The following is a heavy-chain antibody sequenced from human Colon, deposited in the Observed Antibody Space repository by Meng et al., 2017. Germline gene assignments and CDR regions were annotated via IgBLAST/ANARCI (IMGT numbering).Heavy chain of an antibody. D-gene: IGHD3-10*01. Sequence: VQLQESGSGLVRPSETPSPSCKVSGGSVSSASYYWSWIRQPPGKGLEWIGLIHYSGSRNYNPSLKSRVTMSVDTSKNQVSLRLTSVTAADTAVYYCARFYGSGTFEVHDYWGQGTLVTVSS. CDR2: IHYSGSR. V-gene: IGHV4-61*01. J-gene: IGHJ4*02. CDR1: GGSVSSASYY. CDR3: ARFYGSGTFEVHDY.